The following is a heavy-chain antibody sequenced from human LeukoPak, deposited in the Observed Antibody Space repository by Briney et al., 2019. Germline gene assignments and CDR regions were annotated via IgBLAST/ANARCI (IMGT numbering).Heavy chain of an antibody. CDR1: GFTFSSYA. V-gene: IGHV3-30-3*01. CDR3: ARDGSTVVTPYDEYFQH. Sequence: QPGGSLRLSCAASGFTFSSYAMHWVRQAPGKGLEWVAVVSYDGSNKYYADSVKGRFTISRDNSKNTLYLQMNSLRAEDTAVYYCARDGSTVVTPYDEYFQHWGQGTLVTVSS. D-gene: IGHD4-23*01. CDR2: VSYDGSNK. J-gene: IGHJ1*01.